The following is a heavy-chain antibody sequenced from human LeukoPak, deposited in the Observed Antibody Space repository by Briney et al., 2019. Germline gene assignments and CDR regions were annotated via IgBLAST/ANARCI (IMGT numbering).Heavy chain of an antibody. D-gene: IGHD3/OR15-3a*01. V-gene: IGHV4-59*01. CDR1: GDSFSNFY. J-gene: IGHJ4*02. CDR2: IYYSGST. CDR3: ARLPPVGPGLDDY. Sequence: SETLSLTCTVSGDSFSNFYWSWVRQPPGQGLEWIGYIYYSGSTNYNPSLKSRVSISADTSKNQFSLKLRSVTAADTAVYYCARLPPVGPGLDDYWGQGTLVTVSS.